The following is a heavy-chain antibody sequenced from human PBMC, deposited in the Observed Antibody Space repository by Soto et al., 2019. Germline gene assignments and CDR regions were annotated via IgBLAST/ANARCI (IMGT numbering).Heavy chain of an antibody. V-gene: IGHV1-2*02. J-gene: IGHJ4*01. CDR3: ARSIAARRTVDY. D-gene: IGHD6-6*01. CDR1: GYTFTAYC. Sequence: GASVKVSCKASGYTFTAYCMHWVRQAPGQGLEWMGWVNPNSGGTNYAQKFQGRVTMTRDTSITTAYMELSGLRSDDTAVYYCARSIAARRTVDYWGQGTLVTVSS. CDR2: VNPNSGGT.